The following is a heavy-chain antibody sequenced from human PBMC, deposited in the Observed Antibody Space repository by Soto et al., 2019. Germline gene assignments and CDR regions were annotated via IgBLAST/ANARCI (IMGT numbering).Heavy chain of an antibody. Sequence: GASVKVSCKASGYTFTSYYMHWLRQAPGQGLEWMGIINPSGGSTSYAQKFQGRVTTTRDTSTSTVYMELSSLRSEDTAVYYCARSKGSSSSSYGMDVWGQGTTVTVSS. CDR1: GYTFTSYY. V-gene: IGHV1-46*01. D-gene: IGHD6-6*01. CDR3: ARSKGSSSSSYGMDV. J-gene: IGHJ6*02. CDR2: INPSGGST.